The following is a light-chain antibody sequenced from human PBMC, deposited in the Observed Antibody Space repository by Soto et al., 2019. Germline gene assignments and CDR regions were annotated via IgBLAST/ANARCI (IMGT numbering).Light chain of an antibody. V-gene: IGKV3-20*01. CDR1: ESVGRNY. J-gene: IGKJ4*01. CDR3: HQHATSPLT. Sequence: EIVLTQSPGTLSLSPGERATLSCRASESVGRNYLAWFQQRPGQPPRLLIYHSSPTATGAPDRFSVSGSGTDFTLTISALEPEDFAVYYCHQHATSPLTFGGGTKVEMK. CDR2: HSS.